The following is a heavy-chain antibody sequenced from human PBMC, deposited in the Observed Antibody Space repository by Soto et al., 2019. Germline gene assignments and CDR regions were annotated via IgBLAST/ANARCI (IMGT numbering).Heavy chain of an antibody. CDR2: IYYSGST. CDR1: GGYISSGYYY. CDR3: ASEDTAMVGFDY. V-gene: IGHV4-30-4*01. J-gene: IGHJ4*02. D-gene: IGHD5-18*01. Sequence: SETLSLTCTVSGGYISSGYYYWSWISQPPGKGLEWIGYIYYSGSTYYNPSLKSRVTISVDTSKNQFSLKLSSVTAADTAVYYCASEDTAMVGFDYWGQGTLVTVSS.